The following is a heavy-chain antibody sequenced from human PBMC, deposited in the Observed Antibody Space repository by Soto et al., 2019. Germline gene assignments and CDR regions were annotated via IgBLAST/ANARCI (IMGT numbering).Heavy chain of an antibody. CDR2: IYPGDSDT. J-gene: IGHJ3*01. Sequence: LKISCKGSGDSFTSYWIGWVRQMPGKGLEWMGIIYPGDSDTRYSPSFQGQVTISADKSISIAYLQWSSLKASDTAMYYCARQGSGYAGPWIGFDLWGQGTMVTVSS. D-gene: IGHD5-12*01. CDR1: GDSFTSYW. V-gene: IGHV5-51*01. CDR3: ARQGSGYAGPWIGFDL.